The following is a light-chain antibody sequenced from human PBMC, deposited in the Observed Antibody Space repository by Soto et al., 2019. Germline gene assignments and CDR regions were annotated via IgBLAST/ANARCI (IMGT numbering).Light chain of an antibody. Sequence: EIVWTQSPGTLSLSPGERATLSCRASQSVSSNYLAWYQQKPGQAPRLLIYGASIRATGLPDRFSGSGSGTDFNLTISRLEPEDFAVYYCQQYGSSYTFGQGTKLEIK. V-gene: IGKV3-20*01. J-gene: IGKJ2*01. CDR1: QSVSSNY. CDR2: GAS. CDR3: QQYGSSYT.